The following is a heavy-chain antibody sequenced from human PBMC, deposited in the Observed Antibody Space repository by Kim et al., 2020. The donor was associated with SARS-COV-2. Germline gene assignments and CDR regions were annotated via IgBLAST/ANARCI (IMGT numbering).Heavy chain of an antibody. CDR2: ISWNSGSI. Sequence: GVSLRLSCAASGFTFDDYAMHWVRQAPGKGLEWVSGISWNSGSIGYADSVKSRFTISRDNAKNSLYLQMNSLRAEDTALYYCAKGPPLRLGELSSPWGQGTLVTVSS. V-gene: IGHV3-9*01. D-gene: IGHD3-16*02. CDR1: GFTFDDYA. J-gene: IGHJ5*02. CDR3: AKGPPLRLGELSSP.